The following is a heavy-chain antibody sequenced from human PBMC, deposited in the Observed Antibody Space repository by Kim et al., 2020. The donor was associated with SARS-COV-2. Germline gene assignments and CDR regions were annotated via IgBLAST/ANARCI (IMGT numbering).Heavy chain of an antibody. Sequence: GGSLRLSCAASGFTFSSYSMNWVRQAPGKGLEWVSSISSSSSYIYYADSVKGRFTISRDNAKNSLYLQMNSLRAEDTAVYYCARDYDYVWGSPPNWGQGTLVTVSS. J-gene: IGHJ4*02. CDR1: GFTFSSYS. CDR3: ARDYDYVWGSPPN. CDR2: ISSSSSYI. D-gene: IGHD3-16*01. V-gene: IGHV3-21*01.